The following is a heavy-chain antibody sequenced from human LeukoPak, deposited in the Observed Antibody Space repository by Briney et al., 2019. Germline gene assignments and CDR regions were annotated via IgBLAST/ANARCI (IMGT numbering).Heavy chain of an antibody. CDR1: GFILDDYG. CDR3: ARGQYYYDSSGYYTLGY. Sequence: GGSLRLSCAASGFILDDYGMSWVRQAPGKGLEWGSGINWNGGSTGYADSVKGRFTISRDNAKNSLYLQMNSLRAEDTALYYCARGQYYYDSSGYYTLGYWGQGTLVTVSS. D-gene: IGHD3-22*01. CDR2: INWNGGST. J-gene: IGHJ4*02. V-gene: IGHV3-20*04.